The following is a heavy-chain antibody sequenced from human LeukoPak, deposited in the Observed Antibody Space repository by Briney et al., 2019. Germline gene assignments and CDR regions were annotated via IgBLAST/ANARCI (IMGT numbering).Heavy chain of an antibody. Sequence: GGSLRLSCAASGFTFSSYGMNWVRQAPGKGLEWVSYINSSNSYIYYADSVKGRFTISRGNAKNSLYLQMNSLRAEDTAVYYCASSWELLLIDYWGQGTLVTVSS. CDR1: GFTFSSYG. CDR3: ASSWELLLIDY. J-gene: IGHJ4*02. CDR2: INSSNSYI. D-gene: IGHD1-26*01. V-gene: IGHV3-21*01.